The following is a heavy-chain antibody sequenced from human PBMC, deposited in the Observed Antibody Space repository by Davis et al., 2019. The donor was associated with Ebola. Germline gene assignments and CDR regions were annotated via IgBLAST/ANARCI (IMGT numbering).Heavy chain of an antibody. CDR2: TYYNSKWYS. V-gene: IGHV6-1*01. D-gene: IGHD5-12*01. CDR3: ARGWLRTPGFDY. Sequence: PSETLSLTCAISGASVSSHSAAWNWIRLSPSRGLEWPGRTYYNSKWYSDYAVSVKSRITINPDTSKNQFSLQLNSVTPEDTAVYYCARGWLRTPGFDYWGQGTLVTVSS. J-gene: IGHJ4*02. CDR1: GASVSSHSAA.